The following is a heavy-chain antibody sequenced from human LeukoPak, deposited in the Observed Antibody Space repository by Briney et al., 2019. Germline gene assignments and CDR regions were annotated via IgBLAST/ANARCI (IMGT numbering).Heavy chain of an antibody. Sequence: GGSLRLSWAASGFTVSSNYMSLVRQAPGKGLEWVAVIYSGGSTYYADSVQASFPISRDNSKNTLYLQMHSLIAEDTAVYYCARDTYYDILPGHPNYFAYWGQGTLVTVSS. J-gene: IGHJ4*02. V-gene: IGHV3-66*01. D-gene: IGHD3-9*01. CDR1: GFTVSSNY. CDR3: ARDTYYDILPGHPNYFAY. CDR2: IYSGGST.